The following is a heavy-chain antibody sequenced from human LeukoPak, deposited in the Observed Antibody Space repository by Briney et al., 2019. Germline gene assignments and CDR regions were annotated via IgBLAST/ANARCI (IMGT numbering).Heavy chain of an antibody. J-gene: IGHJ5*02. CDR1: GFTFSSYE. CDR3: ARDLYYYDSSGYQYWFDP. Sequence: GGSLRLSCAASGFTFSSYEMNWVRQAPGKGLEWVSYISSSGSTIYYADSVKGRFTISRDNAKNSLYLQMNSLRAEDTAVYYCARDLYYYDSSGYQYWFDPWGQGTLVAVSS. D-gene: IGHD3-22*01. CDR2: ISSSGSTI. V-gene: IGHV3-48*03.